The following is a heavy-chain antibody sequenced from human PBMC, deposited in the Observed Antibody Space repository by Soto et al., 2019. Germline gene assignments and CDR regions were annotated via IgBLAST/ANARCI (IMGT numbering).Heavy chain of an antibody. CDR1: GGSISSSSYY. CDR2: IYYRGST. Sequence: SETLSLTCTVSGGSISSSSYYWGWIRQPPGKGLEWIGSIYYRGSTYYNPSLKSRVTLSVDTSKNQFSLKLSSVTAADTAVYYCARWIISARRLDYWGQGTLVTVSS. V-gene: IGHV4-39*01. J-gene: IGHJ4*02. D-gene: IGHD6-6*01. CDR3: ARWIISARRLDY.